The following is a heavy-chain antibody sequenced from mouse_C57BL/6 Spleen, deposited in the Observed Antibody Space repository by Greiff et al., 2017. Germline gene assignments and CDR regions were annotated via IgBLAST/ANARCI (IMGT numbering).Heavy chain of an antibody. J-gene: IGHJ1*03. V-gene: IGHV1-18*01. Sequence: EVQLEEPGPELVKPGASVKITCKASGYTFTGYNMDWVKQSHGKSLEWIGDINPNNGGTIYNQKFKGKATLTVDKSSSTAYMELSSLTSEDTAFYYGARPRRGPPYCYFEDWGTGTTVTVSS. D-gene: IGHD2-10*02. CDR2: INPNNGGT. CDR3: ARPRRGPPYCYFED. CDR1: GYTFTGYN.